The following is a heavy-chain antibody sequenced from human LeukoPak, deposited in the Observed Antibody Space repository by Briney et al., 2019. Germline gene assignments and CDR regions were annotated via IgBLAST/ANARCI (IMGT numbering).Heavy chain of an antibody. CDR1: GFTFSSYS. CDR2: IKSKRDFETI. CDR3: ARATGIAAAGRIDY. D-gene: IGHD6-13*01. V-gene: IGHV3-15*01. J-gene: IGHJ4*02. Sequence: GSLRLSCAASGFTFSSYSMNWVRQAPGKGLEWVGRIKSKRDFETIDYAAPVKGRFTISRDDSRNTLYLQMNSLRAEDTAVYYCARATGIAAAGRIDYWGQGTLVTVSS.